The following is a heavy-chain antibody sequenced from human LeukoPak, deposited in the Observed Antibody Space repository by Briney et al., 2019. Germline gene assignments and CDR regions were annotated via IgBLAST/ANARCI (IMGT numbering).Heavy chain of an antibody. CDR3: SRAYYDSSGYYYVYF. Sequence: GGSLRLSCAASGFTFSTYWMSWVRQAPGKGLEWVANIKHDGSEKYYVDSVKGRFTISRDNAKNSLYLQMNSLRDDDTAVYYCSRAYYDSSGYYYVYFWGQGTLVTVSS. CDR1: GFTFSTYW. V-gene: IGHV3-7*01. J-gene: IGHJ4*02. CDR2: IKHDGSEK. D-gene: IGHD3-22*01.